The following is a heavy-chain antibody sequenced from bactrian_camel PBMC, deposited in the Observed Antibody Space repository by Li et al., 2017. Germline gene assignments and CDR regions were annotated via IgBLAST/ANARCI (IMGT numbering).Heavy chain of an antibody. Sequence: HVQLVESGGGSVQTGGSLRLPCAASDNTVRRRCWGWFRQAPGKEREGVAVIDGAGTTAYTQSVKDRFTISQVNNTLYLQMNGLKPEDSAMYYCAARYGWSGGCHSWSQTAMNYWGKGTQVTVS. D-gene: IGHD3*01. CDR1: DNTVRRRC. J-gene: IGHJ7*01. CDR2: IDGAGTT. V-gene: IGHV3S53*01.